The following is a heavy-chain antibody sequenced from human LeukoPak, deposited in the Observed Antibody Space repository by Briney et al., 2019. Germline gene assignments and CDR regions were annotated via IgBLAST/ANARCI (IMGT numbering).Heavy chain of an antibody. V-gene: IGHV3-64*01. Sequence: GGSLRLSCAASGFTFNSYAMHWVRQAPGKGLEYVSAISTNGGSTYYANSVKGRFTISRDNSKNTLYLQMGSLRAEDMAVYYCAREMHDSSGYLRGDYWGQGTLVTVSS. CDR1: GFTFNSYA. D-gene: IGHD3-22*01. J-gene: IGHJ4*02. CDR3: AREMHDSSGYLRGDY. CDR2: ISTNGGST.